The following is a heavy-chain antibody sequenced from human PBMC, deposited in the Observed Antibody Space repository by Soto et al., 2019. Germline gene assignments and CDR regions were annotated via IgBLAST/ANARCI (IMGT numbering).Heavy chain of an antibody. CDR3: ARVRWRGSYERDNWFDP. D-gene: IGHD1-26*01. V-gene: IGHV4-30-2*01. Sequence: PSETLSLTCAVSGGPISSGGYSWSWIRQPPGKGLEWIGYIYHSGSTYYNPSLKSRVTISVDRSKNQFSLKLSSVTAADTAVYYCARVRWRGSYERDNWFDPWGQGTLVTVSS. CDR1: GGPISSGGYS. J-gene: IGHJ5*02. CDR2: IYHSGST.